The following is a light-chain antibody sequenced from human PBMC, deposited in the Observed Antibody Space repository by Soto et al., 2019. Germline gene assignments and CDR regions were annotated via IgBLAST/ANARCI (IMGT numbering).Light chain of an antibody. V-gene: IGLV2-8*01. CDR3: SSHAGRNKYVI. J-gene: IGLJ2*01. CDR1: SSDIGYYNY. Sequence: QSVLTQPPSASGSPGQSVTISCTGTSSDIGYYNYVSWYQQHPGKAPKLMIFEVNTRPSGVPDRFSGSRSGNTASLTVSGLQAEDEASYYCSSHAGRNKYVIFGGGTKLTVL. CDR2: EVN.